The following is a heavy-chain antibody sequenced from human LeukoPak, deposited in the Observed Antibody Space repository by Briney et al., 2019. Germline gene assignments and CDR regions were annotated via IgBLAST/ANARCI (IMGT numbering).Heavy chain of an antibody. J-gene: IGHJ4*02. V-gene: IGHV3-23*01. Sequence: GGSLRLSCAASGFTFDNYAMTWVRQAPGKGLEWVSVISGSAGSTHYADAVRGRFTLSRDNSKNTVYLQMNSLSAEDTAVYYCAKSPTSYYYDASGYSTSFDFWGQGTLVTVSS. CDR2: ISGSAGST. D-gene: IGHD3-22*01. CDR3: AKSPTSYYYDASGYSTSFDF. CDR1: GFTFDNYA.